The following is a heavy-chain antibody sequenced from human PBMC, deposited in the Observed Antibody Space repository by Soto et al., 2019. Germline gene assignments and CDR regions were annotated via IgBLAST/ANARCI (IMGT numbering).Heavy chain of an antibody. CDR2: IYPGDSHT. CDR1: GYSFTRYW. V-gene: IGHV5-51*01. Sequence: GESLKISCKGSGYSFTRYWIAWVRQMPGKGLEWMGTIYPGDSHTIYSPSFQGQVSISVDKSISIVYLQWSTLKASDTAIYYCARPYSAGWNDAFDIWGQGTMVTVSS. CDR3: ARPYSAGWNDAFDI. D-gene: IGHD6-19*01. J-gene: IGHJ3*02.